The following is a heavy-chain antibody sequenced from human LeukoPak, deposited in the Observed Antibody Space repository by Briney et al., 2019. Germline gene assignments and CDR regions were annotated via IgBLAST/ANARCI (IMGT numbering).Heavy chain of an antibody. V-gene: IGHV3-74*01. CDR2: INSDGSTT. J-gene: IGHJ4*02. CDR3: AKVGFSEMEWLLYSDH. Sequence: PGGSLRLSCAASGFNLSKYWMHWVRQAPGKGLVWVSRINSDGSTTSYADSVKGRFTISRDNSKNTLYLQMNSLRAEDTAVYYCAKVGFSEMEWLLYSDHWGQGTLVTVSS. CDR1: GFNLSKYW. D-gene: IGHD3-3*01.